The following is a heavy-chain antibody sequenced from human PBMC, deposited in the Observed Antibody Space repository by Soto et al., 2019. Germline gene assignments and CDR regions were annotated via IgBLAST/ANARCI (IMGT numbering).Heavy chain of an antibody. CDR2: IKSKTDGGTT. CDR1: GFTFSNAW. V-gene: IGHV3-15*01. CDR3: RVVPAAILPTTYYYYGMDV. Sequence: LRLSCAASGFTFSNAWMSWVRQAPGKGLEWVGRIKSKTDGGTTDYAAPVKGRFTISRDDSKNTLYLQMNSLKTEDTAVYYCRVVPAAILPTTYYYYGMDVWGQGTTVTVSS. J-gene: IGHJ6*02. D-gene: IGHD2-2*02.